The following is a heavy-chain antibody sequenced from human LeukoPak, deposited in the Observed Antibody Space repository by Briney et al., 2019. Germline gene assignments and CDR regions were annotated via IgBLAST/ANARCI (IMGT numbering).Heavy chain of an antibody. Sequence: SETLSLTCAVYGGSFSGYYWSWIRQPPGKGLEWIGEINHSGSTNCNPSLKSRVTISVDTSKDQFSLKLSSVTAADTAVYYCARGLLWFGELFTEYYGMDVWGKGTTVTVSS. CDR2: INHSGST. D-gene: IGHD3-10*01. CDR1: GGSFSGYY. J-gene: IGHJ6*04. V-gene: IGHV4-34*01. CDR3: ARGLLWFGELFTEYYGMDV.